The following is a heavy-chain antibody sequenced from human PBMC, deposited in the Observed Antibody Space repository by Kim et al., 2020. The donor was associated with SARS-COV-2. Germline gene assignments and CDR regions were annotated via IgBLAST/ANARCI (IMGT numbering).Heavy chain of an antibody. CDR1: GFTFSTSP. J-gene: IGHJ4*02. Sequence: GGSLRLSCVASGFTFSTSPMGWVRQAPGEGLEWVSRISWDGTRTYYADSVKGRVTMSGDKSKNPLIFPMTNLRSEDTAVYSCRKGLPIMGFYYWARG. D-gene: IGHD3-16*01. V-gene: IGHV3-23*01. CDR2: ISWDGTRT. CDR3: RKGLPIMGFYY.